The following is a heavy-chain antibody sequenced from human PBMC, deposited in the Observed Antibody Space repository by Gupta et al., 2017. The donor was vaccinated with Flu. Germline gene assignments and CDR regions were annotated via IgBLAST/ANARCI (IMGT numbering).Heavy chain of an antibody. D-gene: IGHD5-24*01. V-gene: IGHV3-30*18. CDR3: AKVSDPGRWLHFDD. CDR1: GSRCCSCG. J-gene: IGHJ4*02. Sequence: QVQLVESGGGVVQPGTSLRLSCAASGSRCCSCGMHWVCRAPGKGLEWGAVIACDGSIQYYTDSVKGRFTIYRDISKNTLYLQMNSLRAEDTAVYYCAKVSDPGRWLHFDDWGQGTMVTVSS. CDR2: IACDGSIQ.